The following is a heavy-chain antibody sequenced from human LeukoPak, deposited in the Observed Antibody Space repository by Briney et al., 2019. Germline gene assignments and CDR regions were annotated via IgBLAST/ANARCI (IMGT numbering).Heavy chain of an antibody. J-gene: IGHJ6*03. Sequence: SGPALGKPTQTLTLTCTFSGFSLSTSGMCVSWIRQPPGKALEWLALIYWNDDKRYSPSLKSRLTITKDTSKNQVVLTMTNMDPVDTATYYCAHWNSDYYYYYMDVWGKGTTVTVSS. CDR2: IYWNDDK. CDR1: GFSLSTSGMC. D-gene: IGHD1-7*01. V-gene: IGHV2-5*08. CDR3: AHWNSDYYYYYMDV.